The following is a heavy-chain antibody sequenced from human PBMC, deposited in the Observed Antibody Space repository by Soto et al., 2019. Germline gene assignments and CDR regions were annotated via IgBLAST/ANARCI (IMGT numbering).Heavy chain of an antibody. CDR1: GFTFSSYD. J-gene: IGHJ3*02. V-gene: IGHV3-13*01. CDR3: ARLGKFGDHDALDI. Sequence: GGSLRLSCAASGFTFSSYDMHWVRQATGKGLEWASAIGTAGDTYYPGSVKGRFTISREKAMNSLYLQMNSLRAGDTAVYYCARLGKFGDHDALDIWGQGTMVTVSS. CDR2: IGTAGDT. D-gene: IGHD4-17*01.